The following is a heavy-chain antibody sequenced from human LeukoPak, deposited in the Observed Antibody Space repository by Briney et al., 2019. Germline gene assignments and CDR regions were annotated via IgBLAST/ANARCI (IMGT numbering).Heavy chain of an antibody. Sequence: PGGSLRLSCAASGFTFSSYAMSWVRQAPGKGLEWVSAISGSGGSTYYADSVKGRFTISRDNSENTLYLQMNSLRAEDTAVYYCARDRWYYYDSSDYYHDAFDIWGQGTMVTVSS. V-gene: IGHV3-23*01. D-gene: IGHD3-22*01. CDR1: GFTFSSYA. CDR3: ARDRWYYYDSSDYYHDAFDI. J-gene: IGHJ3*02. CDR2: ISGSGGST.